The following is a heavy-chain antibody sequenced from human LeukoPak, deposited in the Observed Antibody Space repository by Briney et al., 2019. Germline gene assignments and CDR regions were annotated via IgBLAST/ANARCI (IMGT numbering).Heavy chain of an antibody. CDR2: IYYSGST. J-gene: IGHJ5*02. D-gene: IGHD1-26*01. CDR3: ARLRRGSGSYWFDP. V-gene: IGHV4-59*01. Sequence: SETLSLTCTVSGGSISSYYWSWMRQPPGKGLEGIGYIYYSGSTNYNPSLHRRVTIPVYTSKNHSSLKMSSVTAADPAVYYCARLRRGSGSYWFDPWGQGTLVTVSS. CDR1: GGSISSYY.